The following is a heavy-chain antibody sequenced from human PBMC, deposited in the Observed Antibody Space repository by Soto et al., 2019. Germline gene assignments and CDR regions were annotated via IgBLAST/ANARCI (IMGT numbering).Heavy chain of an antibody. V-gene: IGHV3-30-3*01. Sequence: QVQLVESGGGVVQPGRSLRLSCAASGFTFSSYAMHWVRQAPGKGLEWVAVISYDGSNKYYADSVKGRFTISRDNSKNTLYLQMNSLRAEDTAVYYCARNRELDPWGQVTLVTVSS. J-gene: IGHJ5*02. CDR3: ARNRELDP. CDR2: ISYDGSNK. CDR1: GFTFSSYA.